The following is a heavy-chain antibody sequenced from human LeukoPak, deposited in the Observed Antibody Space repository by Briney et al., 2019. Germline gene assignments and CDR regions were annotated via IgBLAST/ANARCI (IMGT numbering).Heavy chain of an antibody. CDR3: ARDLEHGGNSIWYFDL. D-gene: IGHD4-23*01. V-gene: IGHV4-59*01. CDR1: GVSISSYY. J-gene: IGHJ2*01. CDR2: VYYRGTT. Sequence: PSETLSLTCTISGVSISSYYWSWIRQPPGKGLEWIGYVYYRGTTNYNPSLKSRVTISVDTSKNQFSLNLNSVTAADTAVYYCARDLEHGGNSIWYFDLWGRGTLVTVSS.